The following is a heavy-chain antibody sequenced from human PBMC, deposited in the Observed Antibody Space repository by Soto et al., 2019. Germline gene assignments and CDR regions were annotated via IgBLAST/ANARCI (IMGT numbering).Heavy chain of an antibody. D-gene: IGHD2-8*01. CDR3: AHMGYTNGYVDY. CDR2: IYWDEDK. J-gene: IGHJ4*02. CDR1: GFSLSTTGVV. Sequence: QISLRESGPTLVKPTQTLTLTCSFSGFSLSTTGVVVGWIRQPPGKALEWLAVIYWDEDKSYSPSLKSRLTITKDTSKNQVVLTMTNMDPVDTATYYCAHMGYTNGYVDYWGQVTRVTVSS. V-gene: IGHV2-5*02.